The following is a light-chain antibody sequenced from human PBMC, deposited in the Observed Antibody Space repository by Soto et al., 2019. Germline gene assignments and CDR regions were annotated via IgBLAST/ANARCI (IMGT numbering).Light chain of an antibody. Sequence: EVVLTQSPATLSLSPGERATLSCRAGQSVSNYLAWYQQKPGQAPRLLIYDASNRATGIPVRFSGSGSGTDFTLTISSLEPEDFAVYYCQQRTNWIFTFGPGTRVDIK. CDR1: QSVSNY. CDR2: DAS. V-gene: IGKV3-11*01. CDR3: QQRTNWIFT. J-gene: IGKJ3*01.